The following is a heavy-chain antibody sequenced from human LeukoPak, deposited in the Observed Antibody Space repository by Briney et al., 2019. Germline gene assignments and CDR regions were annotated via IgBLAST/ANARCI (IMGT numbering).Heavy chain of an antibody. CDR1: GFDFSNYS. V-gene: IGHV3-33*01. J-gene: IGHJ4*02. CDR3: ARDLRFGTTSDFDN. D-gene: IGHD1-1*01. Sequence: PGKSLRLSCAASGFDFSNYSMRWVRQAPGKGLEWLAVIWYDGSDSYSADSVKGRFTISRDNSKNTLYLQMTSLRVEDTAIYYCARDLRFGTTSDFDNWGPGTLVTVSS. CDR2: IWYDGSDS.